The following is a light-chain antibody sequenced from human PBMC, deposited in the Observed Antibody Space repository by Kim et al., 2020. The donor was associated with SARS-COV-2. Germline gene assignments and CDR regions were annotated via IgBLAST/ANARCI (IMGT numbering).Light chain of an antibody. CDR1: SLRSYY. V-gene: IGLV3-19*01. CDR3: NSRGSNDNVL. J-gene: IGLJ2*01. Sequence: VALGQTVRITCQGDSLRSYYATWYQQKPGQAPIVVIYGKNNRPSGIPDRFAGSSAGDTASLTITGTQAGDEADYYCNSRGSNDNVLFGGGTKLTVL. CDR2: GKN.